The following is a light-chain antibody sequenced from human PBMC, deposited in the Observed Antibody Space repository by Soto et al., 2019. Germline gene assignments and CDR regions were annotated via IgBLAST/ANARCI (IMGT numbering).Light chain of an antibody. J-gene: IGLJ1*01. CDR1: SSDVGGYNY. Sequence: QSVLTQPPSASGSPGQSVTISCTGSSSDVGGYNYVSWYQQHPGKAPRLILYDVDKRPSGVPDRFSGSKSGNTASLTVSGLHAEDEADYYCASYTGRDEGVFGSGTKVTVL. CDR3: ASYTGRDEGV. V-gene: IGLV2-8*01. CDR2: DVD.